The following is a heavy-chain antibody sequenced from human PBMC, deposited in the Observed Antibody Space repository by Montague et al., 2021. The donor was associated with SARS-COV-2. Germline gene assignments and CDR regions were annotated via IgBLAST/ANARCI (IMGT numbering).Heavy chain of an antibody. Sequence: SETLSLTCTVSGYSISSGYYWGWIRQPPGKGLEWIGSIYHSGSTYYNPSLKSRVAISVDTSKNQFPLKLSSVTAADTAVYYCARVRSITMIVVVITPMGWFDPWGQGTLVTVSS. V-gene: IGHV4-38-2*02. CDR1: GYSISSGYY. CDR2: IYHSGST. CDR3: ARVRSITMIVVVITPMGWFDP. J-gene: IGHJ5*02. D-gene: IGHD3-22*01.